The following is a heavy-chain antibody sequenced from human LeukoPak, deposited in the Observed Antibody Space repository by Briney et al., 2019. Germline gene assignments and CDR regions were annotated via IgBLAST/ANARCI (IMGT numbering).Heavy chain of an antibody. V-gene: IGHV4-59*08. J-gene: IGHJ4*02. CDR2: ISYSGST. CDR1: GASISSYY. CDR3: ARHPELYFFDY. Sequence: SETLSLTCTVSGASISSYYRSWIRQPPGKGLEWIGYISYSGSTNYNPSLKSRVTISADTSKNQVSLTLSSVTAADTAVYYCARHPELYFFDYWGQGTLVTVSS. D-gene: IGHD3-10*01.